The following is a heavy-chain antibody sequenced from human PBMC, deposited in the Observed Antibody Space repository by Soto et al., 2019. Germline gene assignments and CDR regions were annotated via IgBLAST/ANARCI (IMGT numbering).Heavy chain of an antibody. CDR3: AKTLYYYDSSGYQ. Sequence: GGSLRHSCAASEFTFSSYGVNWVRQAPGKGLEWVAVIWYDGSNKYYADSVKGRFTISRDNSKNTLYLQMNSLRAEDTAVYYCAKTLYYYDSSGYQWGQGTLVTVSS. D-gene: IGHD3-22*01. J-gene: IGHJ4*02. CDR1: EFTFSSYG. V-gene: IGHV3-33*06. CDR2: IWYDGSNK.